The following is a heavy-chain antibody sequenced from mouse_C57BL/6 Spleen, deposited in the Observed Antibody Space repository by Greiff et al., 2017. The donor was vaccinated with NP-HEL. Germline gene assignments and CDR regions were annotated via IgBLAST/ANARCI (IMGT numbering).Heavy chain of an antibody. Sequence: VQLQQSGAELVRPGASVKLSCTASGFTFTDYYINWVKQTPGQGLEWIARIYPGSGNTYYHEKFKGKATLTAEKSSTTAYMQLSSLTSEDSAVYFCARGDDYGAWFAYWGQGTLVTVSA. CDR3: ARGDDYGAWFAY. V-gene: IGHV1-76*01. D-gene: IGHD2-4*01. CDR1: GFTFTDYY. CDR2: IYPGSGNT. J-gene: IGHJ3*01.